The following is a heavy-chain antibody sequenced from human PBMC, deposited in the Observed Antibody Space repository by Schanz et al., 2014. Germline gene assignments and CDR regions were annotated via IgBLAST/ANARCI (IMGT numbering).Heavy chain of an antibody. CDR1: GFTFSTYA. CDR3: ARPRFDYGEVDY. CDR2: ISSSSSYI. J-gene: IGHJ4*02. Sequence: EQLVESGGGLVQPGGSLRLSCAASGFTFSTYAMSWVRQAPGKGLEWVSSISSSSSYIYYADSVKGRFTISRDRFQNTLYLRMSSLRAEDTAVYYCARPRFDYGEVDYWGQGTLVTVSS. V-gene: IGHV3-21*01. D-gene: IGHD4-17*01.